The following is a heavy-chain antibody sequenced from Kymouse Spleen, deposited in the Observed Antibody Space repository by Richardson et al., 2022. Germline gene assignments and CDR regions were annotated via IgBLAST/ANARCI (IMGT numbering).Heavy chain of an antibody. J-gene: IGHJ4*02. Sequence: QVQLVESGGGVVQPGRSLRLSCAASGFTFSSYGMHWVRQAPGKGLEWVAVIWYDGSNKYYADSVKGRFTISRDNSKNTLYLQMNSLRAEDTAVYYCAREDYNWNYYFDYWGQGTLVTVSS. CDR3: AREDYNWNYYFDY. D-gene: IGHD1-7*01. CDR1: GFTFSSYG. CDR2: IWYDGSNK. V-gene: IGHV3-33*01.